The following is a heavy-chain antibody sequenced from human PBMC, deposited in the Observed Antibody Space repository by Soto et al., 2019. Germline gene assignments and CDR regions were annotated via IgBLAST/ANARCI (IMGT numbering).Heavy chain of an antibody. CDR2: IWFDGSNK. CDR1: GFTXSSYG. V-gene: IGHV3-33*07. D-gene: IGHD3-22*01. Sequence: PGGSLRLSCAASGFTXSSYGMFWVRQAPGKGLEWVAVIWFDGSNKYYADSVKGRFTISRDNSKNTLYLQMNSLRAEDTAVYYCARDRTPYYYDSSGSFDYWGQGTLVTVSS. CDR3: ARDRTPYYYDSSGSFDY. J-gene: IGHJ4*02.